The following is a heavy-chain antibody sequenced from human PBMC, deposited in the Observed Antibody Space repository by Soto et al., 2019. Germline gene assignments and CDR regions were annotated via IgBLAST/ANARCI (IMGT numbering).Heavy chain of an antibody. D-gene: IGHD1-7*01. CDR2: IYRTGST. CDR1: GGSFTSNNW. V-gene: IGHV4-4*02. CDR3: ASRDPGTSVDY. J-gene: IGHJ4*02. Sequence: PSETRSLTCAVSGGSFTSNNWWTWVRQPPGQGLEWIGEIYRTGSTNYTPSLKSRVTISLDKSENQFSLKVTSLTAADTAVYYCASRDPGTSVDYWGQGTLVTVSS.